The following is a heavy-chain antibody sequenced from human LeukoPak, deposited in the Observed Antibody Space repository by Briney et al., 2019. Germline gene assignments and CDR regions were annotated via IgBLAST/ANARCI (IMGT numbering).Heavy chain of an antibody. CDR2: ISNNGGYT. Sequence: GGSLRLSCAASGFTFGTYAMTWVRQAPGKGLEWVSAISNNGGYTYYADSVQGRFTISRGNSKSTLCLQMNSLRAEDTAVYYCAKQLGYCSDGSCYFPYWGQGTLVTVSS. D-gene: IGHD2-15*01. CDR1: GFTFGTYA. J-gene: IGHJ4*02. V-gene: IGHV3-23*01. CDR3: AKQLGYCSDGSCYFPY.